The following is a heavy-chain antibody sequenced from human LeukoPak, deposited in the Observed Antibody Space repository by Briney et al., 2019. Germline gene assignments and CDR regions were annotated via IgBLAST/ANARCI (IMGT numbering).Heavy chain of an antibody. V-gene: IGHV3-11*01. CDR2: ITSGSTI. D-gene: IGHD4-11*01. Sequence: PGGSLRLSCAASGFTFSDYYMNWIRQAPGKGLEWVSYITSGSTIYYADSVKGRFTISRDNAKNSLYLQMNSLRAEDTAVYYCARDKRASTVTTGGGYYYYGMDVWGQGTTVTVSS. J-gene: IGHJ6*02. CDR1: GFTFSDYY. CDR3: ARDKRASTVTTGGGYYYYGMDV.